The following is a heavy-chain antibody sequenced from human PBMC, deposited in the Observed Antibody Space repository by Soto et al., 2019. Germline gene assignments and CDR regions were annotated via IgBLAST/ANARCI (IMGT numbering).Heavy chain of an antibody. CDR1: GFSFNSYS. Sequence: GGSLRLSCAASGFSFNSYSVNWVRQAPGKGLEWVSYISSSSSTIYYADSVKGRFTISRDNSRDTLYLQMNSLRAEDTAVYYCAKGELSLSSPVDYWGQGTLVTVSS. CDR3: AKGELSLSSPVDY. CDR2: ISSSSSTI. D-gene: IGHD3-16*02. V-gene: IGHV3-48*01. J-gene: IGHJ4*02.